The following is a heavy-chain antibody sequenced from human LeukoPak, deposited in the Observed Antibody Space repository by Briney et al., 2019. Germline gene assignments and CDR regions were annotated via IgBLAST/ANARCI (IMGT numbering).Heavy chain of an antibody. CDR3: AKGYYGNYVAVDY. CDR2: ISDNGDDT. V-gene: IGHV3-23*01. CDR1: GFTFSSYG. D-gene: IGHD4-11*01. Sequence: GGSLRLSCAASGFTFSSYGMIWVRQAPGKGLDWVSSISDNGDDTYYADSVKGRFTISRDKSTNTLYLQMNSLRADDTAVYYCAKGYYGNYVAVDYWGQGTLVTVSS. J-gene: IGHJ4*02.